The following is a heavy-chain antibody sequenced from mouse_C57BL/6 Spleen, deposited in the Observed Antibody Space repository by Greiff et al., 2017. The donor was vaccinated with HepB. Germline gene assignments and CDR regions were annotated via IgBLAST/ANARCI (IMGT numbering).Heavy chain of an antibody. CDR1: GYSITSGYY. V-gene: IGHV3-6*01. CDR3: ARERWSFDV. J-gene: IGHJ1*03. Sequence: DVQLQESGPGLVKPSQSLSLTCSVTGYSITSGYYWNWIRQFPGNKLEWMGYISYDGSNNYNPSLKNRISITRDTSKNQFFLKLNSVPTEDTATYYCARERWSFDVWGTGTTVTVSS. CDR2: ISYDGSN.